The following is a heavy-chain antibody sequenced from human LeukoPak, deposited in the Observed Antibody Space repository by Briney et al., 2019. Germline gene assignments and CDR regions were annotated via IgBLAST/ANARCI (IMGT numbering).Heavy chain of an antibody. CDR1: GFTFTNYA. V-gene: IGHV3-30*04. CDR2: ISFDARNR. Sequence: GGSLRLPCTASGFTFTNYAMHWVRQAPGKGLEWVAIISFDARNRYYTDSLKGRFTISRDNSKNTIYLQMDSLRTDDTSVYYCARPHSDYGGIDYWGRGTLVTVSS. CDR3: ARPHSDYGGIDY. D-gene: IGHD4-17*01. J-gene: IGHJ4*02.